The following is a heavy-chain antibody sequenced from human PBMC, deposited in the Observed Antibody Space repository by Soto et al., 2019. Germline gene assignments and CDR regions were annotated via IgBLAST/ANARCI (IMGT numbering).Heavy chain of an antibody. J-gene: IGHJ4*02. D-gene: IGHD3-22*01. Sequence: GGSLRLSCAASGFTFSSYWMNWVRQAPGRGLEWVADIKQDETEKYYVDSVKGRFTISRDNAKNSLYLQMDSLRAEDTAVYYCARGDYFDTRFDYWGQGTLVTVSS. CDR2: IKQDETEK. CDR3: ARGDYFDTRFDY. CDR1: GFTFSSYW. V-gene: IGHV3-7*03.